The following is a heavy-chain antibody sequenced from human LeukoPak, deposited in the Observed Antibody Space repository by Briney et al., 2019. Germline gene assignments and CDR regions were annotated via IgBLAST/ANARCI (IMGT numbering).Heavy chain of an antibody. CDR3: AKDLNPITMVRGVIIPGAFDI. V-gene: IGHV3-9*01. D-gene: IGHD3-10*01. CDR2: ISWNSGSI. CDR1: GFTFDDYA. Sequence: PGGSLRLSCAASGFTFDDYAMHWVRQAPGKGLEWVSGISWNSGSIGYADSVKGRFTISRDNAKNSLYLQMNSLRAEDTALYYCAKDLNPITMVRGVIIPGAFDIWAKGQWSPSLQ. J-gene: IGHJ3*02.